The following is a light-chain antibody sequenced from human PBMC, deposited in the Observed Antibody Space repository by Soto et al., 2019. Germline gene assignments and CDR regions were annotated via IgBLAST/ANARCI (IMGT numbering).Light chain of an antibody. V-gene: IGKV3-20*01. CDR1: QSINSRY. J-gene: IGKJ3*01. CDR3: QQYGSSPGFT. CDR2: GAS. Sequence: EIVLTQSPGTLSLSPGERATLSCRASQSINSRYLAWYQQKPGQAPRLLIYGASSRATGIPDRFSGSGSGIDFTLTISRLEPEDFGVYYCQQYGSSPGFTCGASTKVDIK.